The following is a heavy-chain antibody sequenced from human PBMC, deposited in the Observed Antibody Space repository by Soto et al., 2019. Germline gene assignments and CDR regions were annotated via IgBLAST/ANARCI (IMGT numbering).Heavy chain of an antibody. CDR3: ARLCSGGSCCQRKDAFDI. V-gene: IGHV1-69*02. CDR1: GGTFSSYN. Sequence: QVQLVQSGAEVKKPGSSVKVSCKASGGTFSSYNISWVRQAPGQGLEWMGRIIPILGIANYAQKFQGRVTLTGDKCTSTAYMELSSLRSEDTDVYYCARLCSGGSCCQRKDAFDIWGQGTMVTVSS. CDR2: IIPILGIA. D-gene: IGHD2-15*01. J-gene: IGHJ3*02.